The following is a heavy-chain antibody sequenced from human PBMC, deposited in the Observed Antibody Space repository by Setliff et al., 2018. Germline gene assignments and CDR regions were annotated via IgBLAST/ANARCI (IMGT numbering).Heavy chain of an antibody. D-gene: IGHD3-22*01. CDR3: ARYDSSGYHYYYGMDV. Sequence: GESLKISCKGSGYSFTSYWIGWVRQMPGKGLEWMGIIYPGDSDTRYSPSFQGQVTISADKSISTAYLQLSSLKASDTAMYYCARYDSSGYHYYYGMDVWGQGTTVTVSS. J-gene: IGHJ6*02. CDR1: GYSFTSYW. V-gene: IGHV5-51*01. CDR2: IYPGDSDT.